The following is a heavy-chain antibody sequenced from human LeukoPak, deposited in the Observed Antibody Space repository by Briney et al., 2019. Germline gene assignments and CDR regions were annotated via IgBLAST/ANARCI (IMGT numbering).Heavy chain of an antibody. CDR1: GDSFSSVTDY. J-gene: IGHJ4*02. V-gene: IGHV4-39*07. CDR3: AGERGEEYSSGWYKRNYFDN. D-gene: IGHD6-19*01. CDR2: GDYSGGT. Sequence: SETLSLTCTVSGDSFSSVTDYWAWIRQPPGKGLEWIASGDYSGGTYYNPSLESRVAISADMSKNQFSLKLTSVTGADTAVYYCAGERGEEYSSGWYKRNYFDNWGQGIQVTVSS.